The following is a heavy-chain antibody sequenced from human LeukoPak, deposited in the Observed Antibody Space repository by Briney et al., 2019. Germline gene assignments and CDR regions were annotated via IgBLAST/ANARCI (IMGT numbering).Heavy chain of an antibody. CDR1: GFTFSSYA. V-gene: IGHV3-30*04. J-gene: IGHJ4*02. D-gene: IGHD2-2*01. Sequence: GGSLRLSCAASGFTFSSYAMHWVRQAPGKGLEWVAVISYDGSNKYYADSVKGRFTISRDNSKNTLYLQMNSLRAEDTAVYYCARAGERVVPAASFFDYWGQGNLVTVSS. CDR2: ISYDGSNK. CDR3: ARAGERVVPAASFFDY.